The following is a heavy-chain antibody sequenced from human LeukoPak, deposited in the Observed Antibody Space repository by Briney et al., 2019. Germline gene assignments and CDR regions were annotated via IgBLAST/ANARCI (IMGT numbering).Heavy chain of an antibody. CDR1: GFTLSSYS. CDR2: ISSSSSYI. D-gene: IGHD6-6*01. CDR3: ASSPTLYSSSWYFDY. Sequence: GGSLRLSCAASGFTLSSYSMNWVLQAPGKGLEWVSSISSSSSYIYYADSVRGRFTISRDNAKNSLYLQMNSLRAEDTAVYYCASSPTLYSSSWYFDYWGQGTLVTVSS. V-gene: IGHV3-21*01. J-gene: IGHJ4*02.